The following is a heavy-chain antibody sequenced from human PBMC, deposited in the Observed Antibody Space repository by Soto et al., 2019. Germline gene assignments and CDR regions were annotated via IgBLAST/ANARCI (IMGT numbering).Heavy chain of an antibody. J-gene: IGHJ4*02. Sequence: EVQVLESGGGLVQPGGSLRLSCAASGFTYSTYAMNWVRQAPGKGLEWVSAISGSGGSTYYADSVKGRFTISRDNSKNTLYLQMNSLRAADTAVYYCAKDLWGYCGGDCRENWGQGTLVTVSS. CDR3: AKDLWGYCGGDCREN. CDR1: GFTYSTYA. CDR2: ISGSGGST. D-gene: IGHD2-21*02. V-gene: IGHV3-23*01.